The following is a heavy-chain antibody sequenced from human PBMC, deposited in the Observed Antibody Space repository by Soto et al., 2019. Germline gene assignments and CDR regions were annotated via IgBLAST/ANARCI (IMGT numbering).Heavy chain of an antibody. Sequence: ASVKVSCKASGYTFTSYYMHWVRQAPGQGLEWMGIINPSGGSTSYAQKFQGRVTMTRDTSTSTVYMELSSLRSEDTAVYYCARVKYYDFWSGSSLGAFDIWGQGTMVTVSS. D-gene: IGHD3-3*01. V-gene: IGHV1-46*03. CDR1: GYTFTSYY. CDR2: INPSGGST. CDR3: ARVKYYDFWSGSSLGAFDI. J-gene: IGHJ3*02.